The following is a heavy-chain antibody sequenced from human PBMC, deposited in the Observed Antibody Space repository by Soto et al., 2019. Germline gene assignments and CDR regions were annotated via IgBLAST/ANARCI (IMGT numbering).Heavy chain of an antibody. Sequence: EVQLVESGGGLVQPGASLRLSCAVSGFTFSSFWMHWVRQAPGEGLVWVSRINTDGSSTSYADSVKGRFTISRDNAKNTLYLQMNSLRVEDTAMYYCAKRGVDTFGLSYCGQGTLVTVSS. CDR1: GFTFSSFW. J-gene: IGHJ4*02. CDR3: AKRGVDTFGLSY. V-gene: IGHV3-74*01. D-gene: IGHD3-10*01. CDR2: INTDGSST.